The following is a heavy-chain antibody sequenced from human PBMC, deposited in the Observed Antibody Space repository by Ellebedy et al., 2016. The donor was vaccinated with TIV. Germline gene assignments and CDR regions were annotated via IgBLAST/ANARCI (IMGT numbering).Heavy chain of an antibody. D-gene: IGHD2-2*02. CDR3: ARDAYPYAMDI. V-gene: IGHV3-7*03. Sequence: GESLKISCAVSGFTFSNYWMSWARQAPGKGLEWVATIKQVGSESHYVDSVKGRFTISRDNAKNSLYLQMNSLRVEDTALYSCARDAYPYAMDIWGQGTTVTVSS. CDR2: IKQVGSES. J-gene: IGHJ6*02. CDR1: GFTFSNYW.